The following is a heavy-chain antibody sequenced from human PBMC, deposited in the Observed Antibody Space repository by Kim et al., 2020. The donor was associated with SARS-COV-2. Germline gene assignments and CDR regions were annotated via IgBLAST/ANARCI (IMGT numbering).Heavy chain of an antibody. Sequence: GGSLRLSCAVSGFTFSTYAMSWVRQAPGKGLEWVSTVSGSAESSFYADSVKGRFTISRDNTKNTVYLQMDSLRAEDTATYYCAKGSYGYCSGADCYLYFDYWGQGTVVTVSS. CDR2: VSGSAESS. V-gene: IGHV3-23*01. CDR3: AKGSYGYCSGADCYLYFDY. CDR1: GFTFSTYA. J-gene: IGHJ4*02. D-gene: IGHD2-15*01.